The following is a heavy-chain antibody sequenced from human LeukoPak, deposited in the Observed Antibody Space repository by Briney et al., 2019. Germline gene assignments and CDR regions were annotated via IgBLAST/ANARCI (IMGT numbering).Heavy chain of an antibody. Sequence: PSETLSLTCTVSGGSISSYYWSWIRQPAGKGLEWIGRIYTNGSTNYNPSLKSRVTMSVDTSKNQFSLKLSSVTAADTAVYYCARDKYYYDSNGSIRFDYWGQGTLVTVSS. V-gene: IGHV4-4*07. CDR2: IYTNGST. CDR1: GGSISSYY. CDR3: ARDKYYYDSNGSIRFDY. J-gene: IGHJ4*02. D-gene: IGHD3-22*01.